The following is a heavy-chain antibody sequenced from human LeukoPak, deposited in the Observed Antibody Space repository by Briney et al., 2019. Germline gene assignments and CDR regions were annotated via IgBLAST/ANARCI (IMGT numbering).Heavy chain of an antibody. CDR2: IKQDGSEK. V-gene: IGHV3-7*01. D-gene: IGHD5-18*01. CDR3: ARWIQLWLQFDY. Sequence: GGSLRLSCAASGFTFSSYAMSWVRQAPGKGLEWVANIKQDGSEKYYVDSVKGRFTISRDNAKNSLYLQMNSLRAEDTAVYYCARWIQLWLQFDYWGQGTLVTVSS. J-gene: IGHJ4*02. CDR1: GFTFSSYA.